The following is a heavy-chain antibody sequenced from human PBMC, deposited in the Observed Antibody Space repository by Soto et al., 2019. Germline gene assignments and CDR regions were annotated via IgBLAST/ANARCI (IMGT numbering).Heavy chain of an antibody. J-gene: IGHJ4*02. CDR1: GYTFSNYG. V-gene: IGHV1-18*01. CDR2: INGYNGNT. D-gene: IGHD5-12*01. CDR3: ARGGSGYEDY. Sequence: QVQLVQSGPEVKKPGASVKVSCKASGYTFSNYGISWVRQAPGQGLEWLGWINGYNGNTDYAQKIQDRVTMTTDTSTTTAYLELRSLAFHDTAVYYCARGGSGYEDYWGQGTLVTVSS.